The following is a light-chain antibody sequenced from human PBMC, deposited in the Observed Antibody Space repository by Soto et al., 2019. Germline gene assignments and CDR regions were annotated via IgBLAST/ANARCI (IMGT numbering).Light chain of an antibody. CDR1: QGIGNA. Sequence: AIQMNQSPSSLSASGGDRVTISCRASQGIGNALGWYQQKPGKPPKVLIYGASNLQSGVPPRFSGSGSGTEFTLTISSLQPDDFATYYCQHYNSYSEAFGQGSMVDVK. CDR2: GAS. CDR3: QHYNSYSEA. V-gene: IGKV1-6*02. J-gene: IGKJ1*01.